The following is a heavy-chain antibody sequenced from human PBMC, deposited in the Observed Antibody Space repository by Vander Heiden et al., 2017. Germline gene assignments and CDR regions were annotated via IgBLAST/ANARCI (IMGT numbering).Heavy chain of an antibody. J-gene: IGHJ3*02. V-gene: IGHV4-59*01. CDR3: AGGWEYYYDSSGYYLNDAFDI. D-gene: IGHD3-22*01. CDR2: IYYSGNP. CDR1: GGSISSSY. Sequence: QVQLQESGPGLVKPSETLSLTCTVSGGSISSSYWSWIRQPPGKGLEWIGYIYYSGNPNYNPSLKSRVTISVDTSKNQFSLKLSSVTAADTAVYYCAGGWEYYYDSSGYYLNDAFDIWGQGTMVTVSS.